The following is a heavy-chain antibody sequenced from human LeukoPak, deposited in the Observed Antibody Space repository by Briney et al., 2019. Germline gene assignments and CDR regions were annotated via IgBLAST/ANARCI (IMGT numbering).Heavy chain of an antibody. D-gene: IGHD5-18*01. J-gene: IGHJ6*03. CDR2: ISSSSSTI. V-gene: IGHV3-48*01. CDR3: ARERGYSYGPQTYYYYYMDV. CDR1: GFTFSSYE. Sequence: GGSLRLSCAASGFTFSSYEMNWVRQAPGKGLEWVSYISSSSSTIYYADSVKGRFTISRDNAKNSLYLQMNSLRAEDTALYYCARERGYSYGPQTYYYYYMDVWGKGTTVTVSS.